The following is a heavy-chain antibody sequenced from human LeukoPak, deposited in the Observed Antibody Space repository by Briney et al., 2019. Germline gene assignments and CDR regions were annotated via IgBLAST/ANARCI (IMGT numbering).Heavy chain of an antibody. CDR1: GYTFTSYG. Sequence: ASVKVSCKASGYTFTSYGISWVRQAPGQGLEWLGWISAYNGNTNYAQKLQGRVTMTTDTSTSTAYMELRSLRSDDTAVYYCARDSLPGGLDAFDIWGQGTMVTVSS. CDR2: ISAYNGNT. V-gene: IGHV1-18*01. D-gene: IGHD3-10*01. CDR3: ARDSLPGGLDAFDI. J-gene: IGHJ3*02.